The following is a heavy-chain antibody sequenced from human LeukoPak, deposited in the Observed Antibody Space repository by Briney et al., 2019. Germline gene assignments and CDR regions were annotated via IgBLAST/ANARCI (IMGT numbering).Heavy chain of an antibody. CDR3: ARDGWGSGYYPNWFDS. CDR2: ISGSGSSI. V-gene: IGHV3-48*01. CDR1: GFTFSSNN. Sequence: GGSLRLSCAASGFTFSSNNMNWVRQAPGKGLESLSFISGSGSSIYYADSVKGRFTISRNNAKNSLYLQMNSLRAEDTAVYFCARDGWGSGYYPNWFDSWGQGTLVTVSS. D-gene: IGHD3-22*01. J-gene: IGHJ5*01.